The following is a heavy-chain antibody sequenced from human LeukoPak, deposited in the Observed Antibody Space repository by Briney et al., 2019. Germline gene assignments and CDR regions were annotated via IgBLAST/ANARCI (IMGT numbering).Heavy chain of an antibody. CDR1: GFTFSSYE. Sequence: GRSLRLSCAASGFTFSSYEMNWVRQAPGKGLDWVSYISTSGSTIYYADSVKGRFTISRDNAKNSLYLQMNSLRAEDTAVYYSARDPGDVAAAHDAFDIWGQGTMVTVSS. D-gene: IGHD2-15*01. CDR2: ISTSGSTI. CDR3: ARDPGDVAAAHDAFDI. J-gene: IGHJ3*02. V-gene: IGHV3-48*03.